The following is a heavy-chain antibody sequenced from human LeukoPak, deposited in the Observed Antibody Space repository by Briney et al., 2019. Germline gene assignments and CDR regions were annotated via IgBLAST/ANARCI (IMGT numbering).Heavy chain of an antibody. D-gene: IGHD3-22*01. CDR2: ISAYNGNT. J-gene: IGHJ4*02. CDR1: GYTFTSYY. CDR3: ARDTYYYDNSGYFDY. V-gene: IGHV1-18*04. Sequence: ASVKVSCKASGYTFTSYYIHWVRQAPGQGLEWMGWISAYNGNTNYAQKLQGRVTMTTDTSTSTAYMELRSLRSDDTAVYYCARDTYYYDNSGYFDYWGQGTLVTVSS.